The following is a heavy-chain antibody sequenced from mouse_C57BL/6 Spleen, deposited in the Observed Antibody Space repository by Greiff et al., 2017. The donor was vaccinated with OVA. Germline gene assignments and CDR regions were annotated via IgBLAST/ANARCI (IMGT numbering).Heavy chain of an antibody. D-gene: IGHD2-2*01. CDR2: IHPNSGST. CDR1: GYTFTSYW. CDR3: AREGYDGGFDY. J-gene: IGHJ2*01. Sequence: QVQLQQSGAELVKPGASVKLSCKASGYTFTSYWMHWVKQRPGQGLEWIGMIHPNSGSTNYNEKFKSKATLTVDKSSSTAYMQLSSLTSEDSAVYYCAREGYDGGFDYWGQGTTLTVSS. V-gene: IGHV1-64*01.